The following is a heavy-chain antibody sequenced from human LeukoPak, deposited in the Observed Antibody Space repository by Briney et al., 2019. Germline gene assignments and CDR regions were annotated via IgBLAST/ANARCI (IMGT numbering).Heavy chain of an antibody. V-gene: IGHV3-7*04. CDR1: GFTFSSYC. D-gene: IGHD3-3*01. CDR2: IKQDGSEK. Sequence: GGSLRLSCAASGFTFSSYCMSWVRQAPGKGLEWVANIKQDGSEKYYVDSVKGRFTISRDNAKNSLYLQMNSLRDEDSAAYYCARVYLERLTAGYFDHWGQGTWVTVSP. CDR3: ARVYLERLTAGYFDH. J-gene: IGHJ4*02.